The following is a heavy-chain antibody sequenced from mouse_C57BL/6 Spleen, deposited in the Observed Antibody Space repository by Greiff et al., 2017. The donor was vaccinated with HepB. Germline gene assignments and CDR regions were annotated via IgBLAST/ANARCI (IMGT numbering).Heavy chain of an antibody. V-gene: IGHV1-77*01. Sequence: QVQLQQSGAELVKPGASVKISCKASGYTFTDYYINWVKQRPGQGLEWIGKIGPGSGSTYYNEKFKGKATLTADKSSSTAYMQLSSLTSEDSAVYFCARSGYYGSSLAWFAYWGQGTLVTVSA. CDR1: GYTFTDYY. CDR3: ARSGYYGSSLAWFAY. D-gene: IGHD1-1*01. J-gene: IGHJ3*01. CDR2: IGPGSGST.